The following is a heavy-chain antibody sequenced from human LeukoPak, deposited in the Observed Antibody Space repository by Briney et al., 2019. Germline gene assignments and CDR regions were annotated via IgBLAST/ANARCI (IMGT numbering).Heavy chain of an antibody. Sequence: ASVKVSCKASGYTFTGYYMHWVRQAPGQGLEWMGWINPNSGGTNYAQKFQGRVTMTRDTSISTAYMEPSRLRSDDTAVYYCARGIGGSCYLPLDYWGQGTLVTVSS. CDR1: GYTFTGYY. V-gene: IGHV1-2*02. D-gene: IGHD2-15*01. CDR2: INPNSGGT. CDR3: ARGIGGSCYLPLDY. J-gene: IGHJ4*02.